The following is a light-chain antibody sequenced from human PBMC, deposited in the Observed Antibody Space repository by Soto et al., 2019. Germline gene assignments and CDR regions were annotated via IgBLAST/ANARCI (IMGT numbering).Light chain of an antibody. V-gene: IGKV3-15*01. Sequence: EIVVTQSPATLSVSPGERATLSCRATQSVSSNFAWYQQKPGPAPRLLIYGASTRATGIPARFSGSGSGTEFTLTISSLQSEDFAVYYGQQYTNWPRTFGQGTKVEIK. CDR2: GAS. CDR1: QSVSSN. CDR3: QQYTNWPRT. J-gene: IGKJ1*01.